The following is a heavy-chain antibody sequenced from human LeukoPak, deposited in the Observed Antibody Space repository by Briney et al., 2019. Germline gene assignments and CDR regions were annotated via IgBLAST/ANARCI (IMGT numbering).Heavy chain of an antibody. CDR3: ARGPHPYYYDSSGYYVY. J-gene: IGHJ4*02. CDR2: INHSGST. Sequence: SETLSLTCAVYGGSFSGYYWSWIRQPPGKGLEWIGEINHSGSTNYNPSLKSRVTISVDTSKNQFSLKLSSVTAADTAVYYCARGPHPYYYDSSGYYVYWGQGTLVTVSS. V-gene: IGHV4-34*01. CDR1: GGSFSGYY. D-gene: IGHD3-22*01.